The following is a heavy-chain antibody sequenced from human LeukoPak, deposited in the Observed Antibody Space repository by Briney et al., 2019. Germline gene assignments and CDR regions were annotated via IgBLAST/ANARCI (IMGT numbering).Heavy chain of an antibody. Sequence: GGSLRLSCAASGFTFSSYSMNWVRQAPGKGLEWVSSITRSSYIYYADSVKGRFTISRDNAKNSLYLQMNSLRAEDTAVYYCAGYVSSGRRDAFDIWGQGTMVTVSS. CDR3: AGYVSSGRRDAFDI. CDR2: ITRSSYI. V-gene: IGHV3-21*01. J-gene: IGHJ3*02. CDR1: GFTFSSYS. D-gene: IGHD3-22*01.